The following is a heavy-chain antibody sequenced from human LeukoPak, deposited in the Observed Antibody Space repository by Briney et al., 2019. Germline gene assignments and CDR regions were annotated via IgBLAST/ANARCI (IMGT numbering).Heavy chain of an antibody. CDR3: ARESTGDYYGSGSYYNVLDY. CDR1: GGSISSYY. CDR2: ISPTGGT. D-gene: IGHD3-10*01. V-gene: IGHV4-59*01. Sequence: SETLSLTCSVSGGSISSYYWSWIRQPPGKGLEWTGYISPTGGTNYNPSLKSRVTISVDTSKNQFSLKLSSVTAADTAVYYCARESTGDYYGSGSYYNVLDYWGQGTLVTVSS. J-gene: IGHJ4*02.